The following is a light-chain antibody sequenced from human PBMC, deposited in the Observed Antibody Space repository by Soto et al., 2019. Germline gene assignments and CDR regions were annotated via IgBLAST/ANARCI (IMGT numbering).Light chain of an antibody. CDR2: DAS. Sequence: DIQMTQSPSALSATVGDRVTITCRASQTIGNYLNWYQQQPGKVPKLLIYDASTLQSGVPSRFSGSGSGTEFTLTISGLQPDDFASYYCQQYNSYPSTFGQGTRLEIK. CDR3: QQYNSYPST. J-gene: IGKJ5*01. V-gene: IGKV1-16*01. CDR1: QTIGNY.